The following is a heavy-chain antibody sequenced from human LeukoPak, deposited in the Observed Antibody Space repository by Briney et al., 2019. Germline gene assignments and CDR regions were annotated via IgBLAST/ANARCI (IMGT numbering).Heavy chain of an antibody. CDR1: GGTFSSYA. Sequence: ASVKVSCKASGGTFSSYAISWVRQAPGQGLEWMGRIIPILGIANYAQKFQGRVTITADKSTSTAYMELSSLRSEDTAVYYCARATPLQDSIAVAGVYAFDIWGQGTMVTVSS. CDR2: IIPILGIA. CDR3: ARATPLQDSIAVAGVYAFDI. D-gene: IGHD6-19*01. V-gene: IGHV1-69*04. J-gene: IGHJ3*02.